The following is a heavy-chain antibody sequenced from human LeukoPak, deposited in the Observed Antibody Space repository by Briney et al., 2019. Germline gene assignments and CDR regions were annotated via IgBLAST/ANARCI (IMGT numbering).Heavy chain of an antibody. CDR2: IIPIFGTA. J-gene: IGHJ4*02. V-gene: IGHV1-69*05. Sequence: SVKVSCKASGGTFSSDAISWVRQAPGQGLEWMGGIIPIFGTANYAQRFQGRVTITTDESTSTAYMELSSLRSEDTAVYYCASSSNWNYIMAYWGQGTLVTVSS. CDR3: ASSSNWNYIMAY. D-gene: IGHD1-7*01. CDR1: GGTFSSDA.